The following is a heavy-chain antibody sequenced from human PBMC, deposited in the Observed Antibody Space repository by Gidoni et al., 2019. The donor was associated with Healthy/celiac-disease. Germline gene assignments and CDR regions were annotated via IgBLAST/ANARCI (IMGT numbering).Heavy chain of an antibody. D-gene: IGHD5-12*01. CDR2: SKQDGGEK. CDR1: GLIFENVW. J-gene: IGHJ6*04. CDR3: ARDGFVYSGFEGFFLDV. V-gene: IGHV3-7*03. Sequence: EVQLVESGGGLVQPGGSLRLSCVASGLIFENVWINWVRRAPGKGLEWVANSKQDGGEKNFVDSVKGRFTIARDNAKTSLFLQMNSLRAEDTGVYYCARDGFVYSGFEGFFLDVWGKGTTVTVSS.